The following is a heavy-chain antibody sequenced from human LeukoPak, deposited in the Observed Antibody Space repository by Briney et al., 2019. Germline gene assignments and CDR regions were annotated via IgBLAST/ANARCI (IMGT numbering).Heavy chain of an antibody. CDR2: IYYSGST. CDR3: AAEGVGTKNYWYFDL. V-gene: IGHV4-39*07. Sequence: SETLSLTCTVSGGSISSSSYYWGWIRQPPGKGLEWIGSIYYSGSTYYNPSLKSRVTISVDTSKNQFSLKLSSVTAADTAVYYCAAEGVGTKNYWYFDLWGRGTLVTVSS. CDR1: GGSISSSSYY. J-gene: IGHJ2*01. D-gene: IGHD1-26*01.